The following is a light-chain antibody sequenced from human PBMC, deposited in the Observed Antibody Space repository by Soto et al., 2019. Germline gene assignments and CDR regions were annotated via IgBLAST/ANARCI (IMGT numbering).Light chain of an antibody. Sequence: EIVMTQSPVTLSLSPGDTATLSCRASQTITSNLAWYQQKPGQPPRLLIYDASTRATGLPARFSGSGSGTEFTLTISNLQSEDFAVYYCQQYSTWVTFGGGTQL. CDR1: QTITSN. V-gene: IGKV3-15*01. J-gene: IGKJ4*01. CDR3: QQYSTWVT. CDR2: DAS.